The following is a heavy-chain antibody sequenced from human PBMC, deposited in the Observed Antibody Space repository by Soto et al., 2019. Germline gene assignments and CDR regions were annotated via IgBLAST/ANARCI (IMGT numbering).Heavy chain of an antibody. V-gene: IGHV3-30-3*01. CDR1: GFTFSSYA. CDR2: ISYDGSNK. CDR3: ARDHQQLGPYYYYGMDV. Sequence: PGGSLRLSCAASGFTFSSYAMHWVRQAPGKGLEWVAVISYDGSNKYYADSVKGRFTISRDNSKNTLYLQMNSLRAEDTAVYYCARDHQQLGPYYYYGMDVWGQGTTVTVSS. J-gene: IGHJ6*02. D-gene: IGHD6-13*01.